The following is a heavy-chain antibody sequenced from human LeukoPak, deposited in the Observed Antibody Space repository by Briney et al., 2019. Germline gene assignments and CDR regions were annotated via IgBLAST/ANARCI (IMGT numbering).Heavy chain of an antibody. CDR3: ARHGAHNWPRGGLAPSYYFDY. CDR1: GGSISSYY. J-gene: IGHJ4*02. D-gene: IGHD1-1*01. Sequence: SETLSLTCTVSGGSISSYYWSWIRQPPGKGLEWIGYIYYSGSTNYNPSLKSRVTISVDTSKNQFSLKLSSVTAADTAVYYCARHGAHNWPRGGLAPSYYFDYWGQGTLVTVSS. V-gene: IGHV4-59*08. CDR2: IYYSGST.